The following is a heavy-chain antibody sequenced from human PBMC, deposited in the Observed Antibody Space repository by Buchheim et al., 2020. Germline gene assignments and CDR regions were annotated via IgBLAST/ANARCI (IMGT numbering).Heavy chain of an antibody. Sequence: QVQLVQSGAEVKKPGASVKVSCKASGYTFTGYYMHWVRQAPGQGLEWMGIINPSGGSTSYAQKFQGRVTMTRDTSTSTAYMELSSLRSEDTAVYYCARDACSGGSCYYYGMDVWGQGTT. CDR2: INPSGGST. D-gene: IGHD2-15*01. CDR1: GYTFTGYY. J-gene: IGHJ6*02. CDR3: ARDACSGGSCYYYGMDV. V-gene: IGHV1-46*01.